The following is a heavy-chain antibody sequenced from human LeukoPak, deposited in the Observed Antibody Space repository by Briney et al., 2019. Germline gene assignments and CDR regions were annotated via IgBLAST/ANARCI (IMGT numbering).Heavy chain of an antibody. D-gene: IGHD2-2*02. V-gene: IGHV3-21*01. Sequence: GGSLRLSCAASGFTFSSYSMNWVRQAPGKGLEWFSSISTSSGYIYYADSVRGRFTVSRDNAENSLYLQMNSLRAEDTAVYYCARDDLHCSSTGCYNLYYFEYWGQGTLVTVSS. CDR3: ARDDLHCSSTGCYNLYYFEY. J-gene: IGHJ4*02. CDR2: ISTSSGYI. CDR1: GFTFSSYS.